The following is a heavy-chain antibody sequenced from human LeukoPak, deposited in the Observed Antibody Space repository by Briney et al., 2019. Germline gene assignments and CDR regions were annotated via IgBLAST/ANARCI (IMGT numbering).Heavy chain of an antibody. CDR1: GFTFSNSV. Sequence: GGSLRLSCAASGFTFSNSVMSWVRQAPGKGLEWGSSINDSGGSAYYADSVKGRFTISRDNSKNTLYLQMNSLRAEDTAVYYCARGVSGWPYYLDYWGQGALVTVSS. CDR2: INDSGGSA. D-gene: IGHD6-19*01. V-gene: IGHV3-23*01. J-gene: IGHJ4*02. CDR3: ARGVSGWPYYLDY.